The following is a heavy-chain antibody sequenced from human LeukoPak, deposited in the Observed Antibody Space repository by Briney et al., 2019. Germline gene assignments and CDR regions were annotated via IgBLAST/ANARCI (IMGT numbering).Heavy chain of an antibody. D-gene: IGHD3-22*01. CDR3: AKASDYESSGYYYEGKNYFDY. Sequence: GGSLSLSWAASGFPLSSYAMSWLRQAPRRGVEGVSGISGSGGGTYYADAVKGRFTISRDNSKNTLYLQMNSLRAEDTAVYYCAKASDYESSGYYYEGKNYFDYWGQGTLVTVSS. V-gene: IGHV3-23*01. J-gene: IGHJ4*02. CDR1: GFPLSSYA. CDR2: ISGSGGGT.